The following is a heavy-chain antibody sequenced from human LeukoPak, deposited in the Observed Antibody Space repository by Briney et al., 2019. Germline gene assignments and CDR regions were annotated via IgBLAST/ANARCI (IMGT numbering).Heavy chain of an antibody. CDR1: GFTFDDYA. D-gene: IGHD1-26*01. J-gene: IGHJ5*01. CDR3: AKGESGSYSGLYDS. Sequence: GRSLRLSCAASGFTFDDYAMHWVRQAPGKGLEWVSGISWNSGSIRYADSVKGRFTISRDNAKNSLYLQMNSLRAEDTALYYCAKGESGSYSGLYDSWGQGTLVTVSS. CDR2: ISWNSGSI. V-gene: IGHV3-9*01.